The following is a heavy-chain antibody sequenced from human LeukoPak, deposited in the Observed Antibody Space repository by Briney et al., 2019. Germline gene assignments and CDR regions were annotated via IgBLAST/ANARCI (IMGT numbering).Heavy chain of an antibody. Sequence: SETLSLTCAVYGGSFSGYYWSWIRQPPGKGLDWIGEINHSGSTNYNPSLKSRVTISVDTSKNQFSLKLSSVTAADTAVYYCARVFYLGYYYDSSGIDYWGQGTLVTVSS. V-gene: IGHV4-34*01. CDR3: ARVFYLGYYYDSSGIDY. J-gene: IGHJ4*02. CDR2: INHSGST. CDR1: GGSFSGYY. D-gene: IGHD3-22*01.